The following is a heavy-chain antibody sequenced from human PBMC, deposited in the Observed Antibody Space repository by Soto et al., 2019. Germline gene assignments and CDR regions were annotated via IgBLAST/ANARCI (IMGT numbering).Heavy chain of an antibody. D-gene: IGHD2-2*02. V-gene: IGHV3-30*03. J-gene: IGHJ4*02. CDR3: VIGIGLQFIAVVPATIPDPIDY. CDR1: IFTFSSYG. CDR2: ISNDGRKN. Sequence: PGGSLRLSCAASIFTFSSYGMHWVRQAPGKGLERVAVISNDGRKNYYAETVKGRFTISRDNSKKTLYLKMNSLRVEDTAVYYYVIGIGLQFIAVVPATIPDPIDYWGQGTLVTVSS.